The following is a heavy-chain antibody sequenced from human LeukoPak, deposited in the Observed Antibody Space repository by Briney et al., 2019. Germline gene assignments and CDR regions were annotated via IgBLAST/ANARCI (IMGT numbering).Heavy chain of an antibody. CDR2: INHSGST. CDR3: AGYATTVTTNDY. J-gene: IGHJ4*02. D-gene: IGHD4-17*01. V-gene: IGHV4-34*01. Sequence: SETLSLTCAVYGGSFSGYCWSWIRQPPGKGLEWIGEINHSGSTNYNPSLKSRVTISVDTSKNQFSLKLSSVSAADTAVYYCAGYATTVTTNDYWGQGTLVTVSS. CDR1: GGSFSGYC.